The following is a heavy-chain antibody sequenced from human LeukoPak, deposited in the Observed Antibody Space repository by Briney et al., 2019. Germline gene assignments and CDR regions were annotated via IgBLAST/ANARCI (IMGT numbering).Heavy chain of an antibody. CDR1: AFTFSSYA. J-gene: IGHJ4*02. D-gene: IGHD4-11*01. V-gene: IGHV3-30-3*01. CDR2: ISYDGSNK. Sequence: PGGSLRLSCAASAFTFSSYAMHWVRQAPGKGLEWVAVISYDGSNKYYADSVKGRFTISRDNSKNTLYLQMNSLRAEDTAVYYCARDLDYSTGFDYWGQGTLVTVSS. CDR3: ARDLDYSTGFDY.